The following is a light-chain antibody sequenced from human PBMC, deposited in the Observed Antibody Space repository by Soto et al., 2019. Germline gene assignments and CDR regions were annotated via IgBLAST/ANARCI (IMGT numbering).Light chain of an antibody. V-gene: IGKV3-15*01. CDR3: QQYDDWPLT. CDR2: DAS. Sequence: EIVMTQSPATLSVSPGERATLSCRASQSVSNNLAWYQQKPGQAPSLLIFDASIRATGISPRFSGSGSGTEFTLTISSLQSEDFAVYYCQQYDDWPLTFGQGTRLEI. CDR1: QSVSNN. J-gene: IGKJ5*01.